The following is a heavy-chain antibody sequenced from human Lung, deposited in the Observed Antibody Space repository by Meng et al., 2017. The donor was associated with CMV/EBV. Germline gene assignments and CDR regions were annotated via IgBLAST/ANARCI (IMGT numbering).Heavy chain of an antibody. CDR1: GFAFNNFR. J-gene: IGHJ4*02. CDR2: IGSSDYI. Sequence: GGSLRLSCAAAGFAFNNFRMNWVRQAPGKGLEWVSTIGSSDYIFYADSVKGRFTISRDNSNNTLFLQMNSLRADDTAVYYCAKDRHTSSAPYYFDSWGQGARVTGAS. CDR3: AKDRHTSSAPYYFDS. V-gene: IGHV3-21*04.